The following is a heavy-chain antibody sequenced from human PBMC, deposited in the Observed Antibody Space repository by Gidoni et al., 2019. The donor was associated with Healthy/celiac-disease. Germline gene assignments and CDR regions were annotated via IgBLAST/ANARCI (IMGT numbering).Heavy chain of an antibody. Sequence: QVQLVQSGAEVKKPGASVKVSCKASGYTFTSYGISWVRQAPGQGLEWVGWISAYNGNTNYAQKLQGRVTMTTDTSTSTAYMELRSLRSDDTAVYYCARAESNIIVGATGGMDVWGQGTTVTVSS. CDR3: ARAESNIIVGATGGMDV. CDR2: ISAYNGNT. D-gene: IGHD1-26*01. J-gene: IGHJ6*02. CDR1: GYTFTSYG. V-gene: IGHV1-18*01.